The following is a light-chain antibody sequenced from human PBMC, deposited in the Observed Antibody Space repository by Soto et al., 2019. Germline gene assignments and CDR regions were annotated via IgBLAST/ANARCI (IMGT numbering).Light chain of an antibody. J-gene: IGKJ4*02. CDR3: QQCSFSPPP. V-gene: IGKV3-15*01. CDR2: GAS. CDR1: QSVSSN. Sequence: EIVMTQSPATLSVSPGERATLSCRASQSVSSNLAWYQQKPGQAPRLLIYGASTRATGIPARFSGSGSGTDFTLTISRLEPEDSSVYYCQQCSFSPPPFGAGTKADI.